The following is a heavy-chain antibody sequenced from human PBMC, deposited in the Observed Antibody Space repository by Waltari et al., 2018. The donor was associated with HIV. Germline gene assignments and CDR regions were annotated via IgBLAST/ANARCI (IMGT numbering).Heavy chain of an antibody. V-gene: IGHV3-13*01. CDR3: TRVATRSYFDS. Sequence: VQLIESGGGFVQRGGSMRLSCAASGLRFSSSDMHWGGHIKGEGLEWVAAIGAAGDTHYLGSVKGRFTISRENAKSSLFLLMNSLRAGDTAVYYCTRVATRSYFDSWGQGTLVTVSS. CDR2: IGAAGDT. CDR1: GLRFSSSD. J-gene: IGHJ4*02.